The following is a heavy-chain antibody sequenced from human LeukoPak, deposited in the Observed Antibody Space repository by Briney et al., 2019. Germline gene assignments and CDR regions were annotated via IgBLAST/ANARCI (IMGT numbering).Heavy chain of an antibody. CDR1: GYTFTGYY. CDR3: ARGWGVTSVDYYYYMDV. D-gene: IGHD3-10*01. Sequence: ASVKVSCKASGYTFTGYYMHWVRQAPGQGLEWMGWINPNSGGTNYAQKFQGRVTMTRDTSISTAFMDLSRLRSDDTAVYYCARGWGVTSVDYYYYMDVWGKGTTVTLSS. V-gene: IGHV1-2*02. J-gene: IGHJ6*03. CDR2: INPNSGGT.